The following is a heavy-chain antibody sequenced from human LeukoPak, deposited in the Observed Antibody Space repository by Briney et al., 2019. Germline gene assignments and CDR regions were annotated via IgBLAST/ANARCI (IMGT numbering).Heavy chain of an antibody. Sequence: GASVKVSCMASGYTFTGYYMHWVRQAPGQGLEWMGWINPNSGGTNYAQKFQGRVTMTRDTSISTAYMELSRLRSDDTAVYYCARRNKRYCSSTSCYVYYGMDVWGQGTTVTVSS. CDR1: GYTFTGYY. D-gene: IGHD2-2*01. V-gene: IGHV1-2*02. CDR2: INPNSGGT. J-gene: IGHJ6*02. CDR3: ARRNKRYCSSTSCYVYYGMDV.